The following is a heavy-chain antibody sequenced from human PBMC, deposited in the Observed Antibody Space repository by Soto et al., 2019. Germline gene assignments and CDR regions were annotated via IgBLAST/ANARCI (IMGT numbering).Heavy chain of an antibody. CDR3: AGDLFYCGGDCPP. D-gene: IGHD2-21*02. V-gene: IGHV3-23*01. CDR2: ISGGGDRT. J-gene: IGHJ5*02. CDR1: GFTFRTYA. Sequence: PGGSLRLSCVASGFTFRTYAMSWYRQAPGKGLQWVSLISGGGDRTYYADSVKGRFTISRDNSKDTVYLQMNSLRVEDTAVYYCAGDLFYCGGDCPPWGQGTLVTVSS.